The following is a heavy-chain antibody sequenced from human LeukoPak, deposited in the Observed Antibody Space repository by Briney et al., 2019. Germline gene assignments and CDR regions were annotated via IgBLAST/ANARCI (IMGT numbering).Heavy chain of an antibody. D-gene: IGHD3-22*01. J-gene: IGHJ4*02. Sequence: PGGSLRLSCAASGLTVSSNSMSWVRQASGKGLEWVSFIYSGGSTYYADSVKGRFTISRDNSKNTLYLQMNSLRAEDTAVYYCAKVSTMIVVVRGPFDYWGQGTLVTVSS. CDR1: GLTVSSNS. V-gene: IGHV3-53*01. CDR2: IYSGGST. CDR3: AKVSTMIVVVRGPFDY.